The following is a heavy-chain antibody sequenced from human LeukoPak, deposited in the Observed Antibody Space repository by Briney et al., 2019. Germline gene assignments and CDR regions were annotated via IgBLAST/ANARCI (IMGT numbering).Heavy chain of an antibody. CDR1: GGSFSGYF. Sequence: SETLSLTCVVYGGSFSGYFWSWIRQPPGKGLEWIGEIKRSGSTKYNPSLKSRVTMSLDTSKNQSSLKLNSVTAADTAVYYCASSPSDDSSGYLIWGQGTLVTVSS. D-gene: IGHD3-22*01. CDR2: IKRSGST. CDR3: ASSPSDDSSGYLI. V-gene: IGHV4-34*01. J-gene: IGHJ4*02.